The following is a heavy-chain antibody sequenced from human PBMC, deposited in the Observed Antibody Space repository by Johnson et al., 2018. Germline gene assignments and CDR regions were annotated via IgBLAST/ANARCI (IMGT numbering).Heavy chain of an antibody. CDR2: INWNSGSR. D-gene: IGHD1-7*01. J-gene: IGHJ6*03. CDR1: GFTFDDYA. CDR3: AKDMSGNYGTSYMDV. Sequence: VQLQESGGGLVQPGRSXRLSCAASGFTFDDYAMHWVRQTPGKGLEWVSGINWNSGSRDYADSVKGRSTISRDNAKNSLYLQMNSLRAEDTALYYCAKDMSGNYGTSYMDVGGKGTTVTVSS. V-gene: IGHV3-9*01.